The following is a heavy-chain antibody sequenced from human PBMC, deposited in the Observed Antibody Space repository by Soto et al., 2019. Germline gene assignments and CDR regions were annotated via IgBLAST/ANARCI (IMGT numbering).Heavy chain of an antibody. V-gene: IGHV4-34*01. Sequence: QVQLQQWGAGLLKPSETLSLACAVSSGSFSGLYWTWIRQPPGKGLEWIGEVIRTGGANYNPSLKSRVTISLDASKTQVSLTLNSVTAADTAVCYCARGNSGWHFQHWGRGTLLTVSS. CDR3: ARGNSGWHFQH. J-gene: IGHJ1*01. D-gene: IGHD6-19*01. CDR2: VIRTGGA. CDR1: SGSFSGLY.